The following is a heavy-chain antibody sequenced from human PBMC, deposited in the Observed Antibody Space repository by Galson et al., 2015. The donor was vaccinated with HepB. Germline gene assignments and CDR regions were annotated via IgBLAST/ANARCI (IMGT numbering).Heavy chain of an antibody. D-gene: IGHD2-8*01. CDR2: ISDSGDST. Sequence: SLRLSCAASGFTFSSYAMSWVRQAPGKGLEWVSGISDSGDSTYYADSVKGRFTISRDNSKSTLYLQMNSLRAEDTAVYYCAKDRRVSPLWYFDLWGRGTLVTVSS. CDR1: GFTFSSYA. J-gene: IGHJ2*01. CDR3: AKDRRVSPLWYFDL. V-gene: IGHV3-23*01.